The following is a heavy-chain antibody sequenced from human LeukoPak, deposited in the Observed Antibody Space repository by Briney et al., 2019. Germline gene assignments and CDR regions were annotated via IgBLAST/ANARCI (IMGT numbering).Heavy chain of an antibody. CDR2: ISSTSSYI. V-gene: IGHV3-21*01. CDR1: GFTFSSYS. D-gene: IGHD1-26*01. J-gene: IGHJ4*02. CDR3: AREINGTPDY. Sequence: GGSLRLSCAASGFTFSSYSMNWVRQAPGKGLEWVSSISSTSSYIYYADSVKGRFTISRDNAKNSLYLQMNSLRAEDTAVYYCAREINGTPDYWGQGTLVTVSS.